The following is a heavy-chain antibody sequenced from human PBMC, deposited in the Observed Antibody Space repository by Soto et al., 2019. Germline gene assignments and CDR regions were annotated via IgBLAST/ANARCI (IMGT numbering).Heavy chain of an antibody. Sequence: PGESLKISCKGSGYSFAGYWITWVRQKPGKGLEWMGRIDPSDSQTYYSPSFRGHVTISVTKSITTVFLQWSSLRASDTAMYYCARQIYDSDTGPNFQYYFDSWRQRTPVPVSP. V-gene: IGHV5-10-1*01. J-gene: IGHJ4*02. CDR2: IDPSDSQT. CDR3: ARQIYDSDTGPNFQYYFDS. CDR1: GYSFAGYW. D-gene: IGHD3-22*01.